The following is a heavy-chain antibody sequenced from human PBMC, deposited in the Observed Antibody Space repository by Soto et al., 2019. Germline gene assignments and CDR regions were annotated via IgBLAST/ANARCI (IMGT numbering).Heavy chain of an antibody. D-gene: IGHD2-15*01. Sequence: TSETLSLTCTVSGGSISSSSYYWGWIRQPPGKGLEWIGSIYYSGSTYYNPSLKSRVTISVDTSKNQFSLKLSSVTAADTAVYYCARHDLGYCSGGSCYPDPFDYWGQGTRVTVSS. CDR3: ARHDLGYCSGGSCYPDPFDY. CDR2: IYYSGST. CDR1: GGSISSSSYY. J-gene: IGHJ4*02. V-gene: IGHV4-39*01.